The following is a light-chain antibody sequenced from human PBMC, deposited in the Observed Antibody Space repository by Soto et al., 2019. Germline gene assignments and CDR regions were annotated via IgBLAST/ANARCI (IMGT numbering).Light chain of an antibody. CDR1: QGLSNY. J-gene: IGKJ1*01. Sequence: DIQMTQSPSSLSASVGDSVTITCRASQGLSNYLALYQQKPGKVPKLLIYAASTLQSGVPSRFSGSGSGTDFTLTISSLQPEEVATYYGQQYNDAPLTFGPGTKVEIK. V-gene: IGKV1-27*01. CDR2: AAS. CDR3: QQYNDAPLT.